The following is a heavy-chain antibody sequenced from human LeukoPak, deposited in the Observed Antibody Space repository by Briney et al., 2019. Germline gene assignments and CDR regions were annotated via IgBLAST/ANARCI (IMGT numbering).Heavy chain of an antibody. V-gene: IGHV5-10-1*01. Sequence: GESLKISCKGSGYSFTSYWISWVRQMPGKGLEWMGRIDPSDSYTNYSPSFQGHVTISADKSINTSYLQWSSLKASDTAMYYCARPSSITMVRGVLNDYWGQGTLVTVSS. J-gene: IGHJ4*02. CDR3: ARPSSITMVRGVLNDY. CDR1: GYSFTSYW. D-gene: IGHD3-10*01. CDR2: IDPSDSYT.